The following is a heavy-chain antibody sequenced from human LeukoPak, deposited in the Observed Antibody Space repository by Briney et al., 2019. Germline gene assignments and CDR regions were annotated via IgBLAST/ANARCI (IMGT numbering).Heavy chain of an antibody. CDR1: GFTFSSYA. J-gene: IGHJ6*03. CDR3: AKDSLGSRSGWYVPPFPRGSGPSYYMDV. D-gene: IGHD6-19*01. V-gene: IGHV3-23*01. CDR2: ISGSGGST. Sequence: PGGSLRLSCVASGFTFSSYAMSWVRQAPGKGLEWVSAISGSGGSTYFADSVKGRFTISRDNSKNTLYLQMNSLRAEDTAVYYCAKDSLGSRSGWYVPPFPRGSGPSYYMDVWGKGTTVTVSS.